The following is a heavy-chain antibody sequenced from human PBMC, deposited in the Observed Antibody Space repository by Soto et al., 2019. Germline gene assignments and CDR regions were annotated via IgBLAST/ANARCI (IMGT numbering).Heavy chain of an antibody. CDR1: GFTFSSYA. D-gene: IGHD2-15*01. CDR2: ISYDGSNK. CDR3: ARAPASVAAATDWFDP. V-gene: IGHV3-30-3*01. Sequence: PGGSLRLSCAASGFTFSSYAMHWVRQAPGKGLEWVAVISYDGSNKYHADSVKGRFTISRDNSKNTLYLQMNSLRAEDTALYYCARAPASVAAATDWFDPWGQGTLVTVSS. J-gene: IGHJ5*02.